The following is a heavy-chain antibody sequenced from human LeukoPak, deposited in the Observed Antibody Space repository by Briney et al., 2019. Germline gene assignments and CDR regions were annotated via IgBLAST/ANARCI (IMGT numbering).Heavy chain of an antibody. CDR3: TTSGYDAFDI. D-gene: IGHD5-12*01. CDR2: INSKTDGGTT. V-gene: IGHV3-15*01. Sequence: GGSLRLSCAASEFTFSNAWMNWVRQAPGKGLEWVGRINSKTDGGTTDYAAPVKGRFTISRDDSKNTLYLQMNSLKTEDTAVCYRTTSGYDAFDIWGQGTMVTVSS. J-gene: IGHJ3*02. CDR1: EFTFSNAW.